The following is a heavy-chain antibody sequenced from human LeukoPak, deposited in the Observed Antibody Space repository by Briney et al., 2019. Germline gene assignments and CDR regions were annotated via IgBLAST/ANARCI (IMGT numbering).Heavy chain of an antibody. Sequence: SETLSLTCTVSGGSISSYYWSWIRQPPGKGLEWIGYIYYSGSTNYNPSLKSRVTISLDTSKNQFSLKLTSVTAADTAVYYCASPGAVAGSGYDYWGQGTLVTVSS. V-gene: IGHV4-59*08. CDR1: GGSISSYY. CDR2: IYYSGST. D-gene: IGHD6-13*01. CDR3: ASPGAVAGSGYDY. J-gene: IGHJ4*02.